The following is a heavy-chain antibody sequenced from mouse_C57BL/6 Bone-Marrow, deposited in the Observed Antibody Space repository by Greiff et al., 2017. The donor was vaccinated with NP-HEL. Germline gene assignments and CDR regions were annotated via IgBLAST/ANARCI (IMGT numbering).Heavy chain of an antibody. CDR2: IWGGGST. V-gene: IGHV2-9*01. CDR3: AKHLYDYDGEGDY. Sequence: VKLVESGPGLVAPSQSLSITCTVSGFSLTSYGVDWVRQPPGKGLEWLGVIWGGGSTNYNSALMSRMSISQDNPKSQVFLKMNSLQTDDTAIYYCAKHLYDYDGEGDYWGQGTTLTVSS. CDR1: GFSLTSYG. D-gene: IGHD2-4*01. J-gene: IGHJ2*01.